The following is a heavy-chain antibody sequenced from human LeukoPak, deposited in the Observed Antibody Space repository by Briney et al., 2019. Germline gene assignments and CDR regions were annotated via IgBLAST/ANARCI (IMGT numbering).Heavy chain of an antibody. CDR2: INHSGSA. CDR1: GGSFSGYY. CDR3: ARGGYSYGKADV. Sequence: SETLSLTCAVYGGSFSGYYWSWIRQPPGKGLEWIGEINHSGSANYNPSLKSRVTISVDTSKNQFSLKLSSVTAADTAVYYCARGGYSYGKADVWGQGTLVTVSS. D-gene: IGHD5-18*01. V-gene: IGHV4-34*01. J-gene: IGHJ4*02.